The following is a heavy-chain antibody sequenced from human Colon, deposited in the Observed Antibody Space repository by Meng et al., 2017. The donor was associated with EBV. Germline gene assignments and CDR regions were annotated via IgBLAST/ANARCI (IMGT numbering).Heavy chain of an antibody. CDR3: ARRRGGSGRDC. CDR1: GCFISSNGYY. D-gene: IGHD3-10*01. CDR2: IYRSGST. J-gene: IGHJ4*02. V-gene: IGHV4-39*01. Sequence: LQFLEAGPYLMKPSGALSVPCTVSGCFISSNGYYWDWVRHPPGKGLEWIVAIYRSGSTSYNPSLQSRVTMFVDTSKNQFSLMLTSVTATDTAVYYCARRRGGSGRDCWGQGTLVTVSS.